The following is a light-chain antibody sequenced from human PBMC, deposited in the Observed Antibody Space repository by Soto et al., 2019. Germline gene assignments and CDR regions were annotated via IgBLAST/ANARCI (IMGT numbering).Light chain of an antibody. CDR2: EVS. Sequence: QSALTQPASVSGSPGQSITISCTGTSSDVGGYNYVSWYQQHPGKVPKPIIHEVSNRPSGVSNRFSGSKSGNTASLSISGLQAEDEADYYCSSFTSSTTYVFGTGTKVTVL. CDR3: SSFTSSTTYV. V-gene: IGLV2-14*01. J-gene: IGLJ1*01. CDR1: SSDVGGYNY.